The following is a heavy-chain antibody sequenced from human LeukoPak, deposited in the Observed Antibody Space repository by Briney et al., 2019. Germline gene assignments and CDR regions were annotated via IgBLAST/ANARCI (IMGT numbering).Heavy chain of an antibody. CDR3: ASQEGVVVPAPTAPFDY. CDR2: IIPILGIA. CDR1: GGTFSSYA. J-gene: IGHJ4*02. Sequence: SVKVSCKASGGTFSSYAISWVRQAPGQGLEWMGRIIPILGIANYAQKFQGRVTITADKSTSTAYMELSSLRSEDTAVYYCASQEGVVVPAPTAPFDYWGQGTLVTVSS. V-gene: IGHV1-69*04. D-gene: IGHD2-2*01.